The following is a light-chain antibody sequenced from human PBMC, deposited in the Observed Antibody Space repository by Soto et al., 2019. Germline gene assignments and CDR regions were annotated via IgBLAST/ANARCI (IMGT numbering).Light chain of an antibody. CDR3: QTWGTGYWV. CDR1: SGHSSYG. V-gene: IGLV4-69*01. Sequence: QSVLSQSHSASASLGASGKLTCTLSSGHSSYGIAWHQQQPEEGPRYLMKLNSDGSYSKGDGIPDRFSGSSSGAERYLTISSLQSEDEADYYCQTWGTGYWVFGGGTKLTVL. CDR2: LNSDGSY. J-gene: IGLJ3*02.